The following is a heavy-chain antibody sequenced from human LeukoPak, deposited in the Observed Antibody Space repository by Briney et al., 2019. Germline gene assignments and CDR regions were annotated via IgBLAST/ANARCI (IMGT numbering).Heavy chain of an antibody. CDR1: GFTFSSYW. CDR2: ISSSGSTI. Sequence: GGSLRLSCAASGFTFSSYWMSWVRQAPGKGLEWVSYISSSGSTIYYADSVKGRFTISRDNAKNSLYLQMNSLRAEDTAVYYCARVTRHAFDIWGQGTMVTVSS. CDR3: ARVTRHAFDI. V-gene: IGHV3-48*04. D-gene: IGHD2-21*02. J-gene: IGHJ3*02.